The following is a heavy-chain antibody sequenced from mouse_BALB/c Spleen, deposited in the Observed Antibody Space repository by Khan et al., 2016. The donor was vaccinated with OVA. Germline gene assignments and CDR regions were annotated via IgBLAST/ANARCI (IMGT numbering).Heavy chain of an antibody. CDR1: GYSITSGYA. V-gene: IGHV3-2*02. D-gene: IGHD1-1*01. Sequence: EVQLQESGPGLVKPSQSLSLTCTVTGYSITSGYAWNWIRQFPGNKLAWMGYLSYSGVTSYTPSLKSRISITRDTSKNQFFLQLNSVTTEDTATYYCARGNYYGYYFDYWGQGTTLTVSS. CDR2: LSYSGVT. J-gene: IGHJ2*01. CDR3: ARGNYYGYYFDY.